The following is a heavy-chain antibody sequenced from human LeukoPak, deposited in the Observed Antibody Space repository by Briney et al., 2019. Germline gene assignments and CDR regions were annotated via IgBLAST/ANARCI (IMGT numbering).Heavy chain of an antibody. V-gene: IGHV1-2*02. CDR1: GYTFTGYY. D-gene: IGHD3-22*01. CDR3: ASHPFPDYYDSSGYY. CDR2: INPNSGGT. J-gene: IGHJ3*01. Sequence: ASVKVSCKASGYTFTGYYMHWVRQAPGQGLEWMGWINPNSGGTNYAQKFQGRVTMTRDTSISTAYMELSRLRSDDTAVYYCASHPFPDYYDSSGYYWGQGTMVTVSS.